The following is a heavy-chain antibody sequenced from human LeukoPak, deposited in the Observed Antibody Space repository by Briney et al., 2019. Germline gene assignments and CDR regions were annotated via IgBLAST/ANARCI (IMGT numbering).Heavy chain of an antibody. J-gene: IGHJ4*02. CDR3: ARDPGDSSGYYNY. CDR1: GFTSDDYG. CDR2: INWNGDST. V-gene: IGHV3-20*04. D-gene: IGHD3-22*01. Sequence: RSGGSLRLSCAASGFTSDDYGMSWVRQAPGKGLEWVSGINWNGDSTGYADSVKGRFTISRDNAKNSLYLQMNSLRAEDTAVYYCARDPGDSSGYYNYWGQGTLVTVSS.